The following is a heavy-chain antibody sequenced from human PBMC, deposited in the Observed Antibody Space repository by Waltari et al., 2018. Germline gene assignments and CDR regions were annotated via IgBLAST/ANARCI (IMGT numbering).Heavy chain of an antibody. Sequence: QLQLQESGPGLVKPSETLSLTCTVSGGSISTNYNWGWIRQPPGKGLEWMGNIQYRGSTCDNPSLESRVTISLDTWKNQFSLRLSSVGAADTAVYFCGRIAFGDEGGYFQYWGQGTLVTVSS. CDR2: IQYRGST. V-gene: IGHV4-39*01. CDR1: GGSISTNYN. J-gene: IGHJ1*01. D-gene: IGHD4-17*01. CDR3: GRIAFGDEGGYFQY.